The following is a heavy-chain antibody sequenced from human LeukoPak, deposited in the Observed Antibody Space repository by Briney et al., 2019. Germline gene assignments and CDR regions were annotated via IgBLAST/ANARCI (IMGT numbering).Heavy chain of an antibody. V-gene: IGHV4-61*02. CDR2: IYTSGST. Sequence: SQTLSLTCTVSGGSISSGSYYWSWIRQPAGKGLEWIGRIYTSGSTNYNPSLKSRVTISVDTSKNQFSLKLSSVTAADTAVYYCARDYRRGYYYYMDVWGKGTTVTVSS. CDR3: ARDYRRGYYYYMDV. CDR1: GGSISSGSYY. J-gene: IGHJ6*03.